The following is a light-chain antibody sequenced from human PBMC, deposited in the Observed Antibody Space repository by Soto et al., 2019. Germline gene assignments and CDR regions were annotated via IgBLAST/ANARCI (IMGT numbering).Light chain of an antibody. J-gene: IGKJ1*01. V-gene: IGKV3-15*01. CDR2: GAS. CDR3: QQSSNWPRT. CDR1: QFISNS. Sequence: ERVLTQSTDTLSVSPGERVTLSCRASQFISNSLAWYQQRPGQPPRLLIYGASTRAAGISARFSGSGSGTEFTLTISSLQSEDFAVYYCQQSSNWPRTFGQGAKVDI.